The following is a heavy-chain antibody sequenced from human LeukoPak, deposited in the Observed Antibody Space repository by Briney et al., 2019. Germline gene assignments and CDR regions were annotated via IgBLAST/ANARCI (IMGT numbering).Heavy chain of an antibody. V-gene: IGHV3-74*01. CDR1: GFTSSSSW. J-gene: IGHJ4*02. CDR3: ARETYDFWSGYNYYFDY. CDR2: INSDGSST. Sequence: TGGSLRLSCAPSGFTSSSSWMHSGRHAPGKGLVWVSRINSDGSSTSYADSVKGRFTTSRDNAKNTLYLQMNSLRAEDTAVYYCARETYDFWSGYNYYFDYWGQGTLVTVSS. D-gene: IGHD3-3*01.